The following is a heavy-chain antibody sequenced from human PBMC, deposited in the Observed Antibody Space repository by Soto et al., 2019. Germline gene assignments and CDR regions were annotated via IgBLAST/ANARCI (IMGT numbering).Heavy chain of an antibody. CDR2: IYYRGST. CDR1: GGPSIIRGYY. Sequence: LYLNSVVSGGPSIIRGYYCIWIRQQPRLGLEWIGSIYYRGSTYHNPSLKSRVTISADTSKNQFSLKQSSVTAADTAVYYWASLIGAARGEREYWGRGTLVSGSS. D-gene: IGHD6-13*01. J-gene: IGHJ4*02. V-gene: IGHV4-30-2*03. CDR3: ASLIGAARGEREY.